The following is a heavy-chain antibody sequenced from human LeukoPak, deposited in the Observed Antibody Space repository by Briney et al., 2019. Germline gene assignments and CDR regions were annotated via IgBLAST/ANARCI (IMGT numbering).Heavy chain of an antibody. D-gene: IGHD5-12*01. Sequence: SETLSLTCTVSGGSISNSNYYWGWIRQPPGKGLERIGTIYYTGNTYYNPSLKSRVTISVDTSNNHFSLTLSSVTAADTAVYYCARVEESGYDYRGWFDPWGQGTLVTVSS. J-gene: IGHJ5*02. CDR2: IYYTGNT. CDR1: GGSISNSNYY. CDR3: ARVEESGYDYRGWFDP. V-gene: IGHV4-39*07.